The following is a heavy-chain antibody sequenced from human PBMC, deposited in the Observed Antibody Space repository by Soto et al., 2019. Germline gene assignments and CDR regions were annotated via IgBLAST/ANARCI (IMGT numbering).Heavy chain of an antibody. V-gene: IGHV4-61*01. Sequence: SETLSLTCTVSGGSVSSGSYYWGWIRQPPGKGLEWIGYIYYSGSTNYNPSLKSRVTISVDTSKNQFSLKLSFVTAADTAVYYCARDIIAAAGTIYYYYGMDVWGQGTTVTVSS. CDR1: GGSVSSGSYY. J-gene: IGHJ6*02. CDR2: IYYSGST. CDR3: ARDIIAAAGTIYYYYGMDV. D-gene: IGHD6-13*01.